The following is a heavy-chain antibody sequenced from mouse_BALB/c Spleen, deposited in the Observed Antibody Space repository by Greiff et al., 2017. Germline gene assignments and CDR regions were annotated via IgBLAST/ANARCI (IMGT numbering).Heavy chain of an antibody. Sequence: QVQLQQSGAELMKPGASVKISCKATGYTFSSYWIEWVKQRPGHGLEWIGEILPGSGSTNYNEKFKGKATFTADTSSNTAYMQLSSLTSEDSAVYDCARRRYDGGGYAMDYWGQGTSVTVSS. V-gene: IGHV1-9*01. D-gene: IGHD2-14*01. CDR1: GYTFSSYW. J-gene: IGHJ4*01. CDR3: ARRRYDGGGYAMDY. CDR2: ILPGSGST.